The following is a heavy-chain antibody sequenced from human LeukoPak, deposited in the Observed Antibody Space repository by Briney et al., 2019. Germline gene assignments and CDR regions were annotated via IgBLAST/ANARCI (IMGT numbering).Heavy chain of an antibody. CDR2: ISAYNGNT. V-gene: IGHV1-18*01. J-gene: IGHJ5*02. Sequence: ASVTVSCTASGYTFTSYGISWVRQAPGQGLEWTGWISAYNGNTNYAQKLQGRVTMTTDTSTSTAYMELRSLRSDDTAVYYCARDKGDFWVGAPLGFDPWGQGTLVTVSS. CDR3: ARDKGDFWVGAPLGFDP. D-gene: IGHD3-3*01. CDR1: GYTFTSYG.